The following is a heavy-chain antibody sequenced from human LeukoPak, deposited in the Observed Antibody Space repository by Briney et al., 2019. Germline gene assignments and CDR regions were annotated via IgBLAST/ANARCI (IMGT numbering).Heavy chain of an antibody. CDR1: GFTFSSNA. D-gene: IGHD3-22*01. CDR2: ISGSGGST. Sequence: PGGSLRLSCAASGFTFSSNAMSWVRQAPGKGLEWVSAISGSGGSTYYADSVKGRFTISRDNSKNTLYPQMNSLRAEDTAVYYCAKDEGPYTYYYDSSGPGHWGQGTLVTVSS. CDR3: AKDEGPYTYYYDSSGPGH. V-gene: IGHV3-23*01. J-gene: IGHJ4*02.